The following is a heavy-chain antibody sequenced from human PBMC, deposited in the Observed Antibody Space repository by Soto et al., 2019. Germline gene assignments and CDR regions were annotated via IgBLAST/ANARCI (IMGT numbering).Heavy chain of an antibody. CDR2: ISSSSSYI. D-gene: IGHD2-15*01. CDR1: GFSLSSYS. V-gene: IGHV3-21*01. Sequence: GTLRLCCAASGFSLSSYSMNWVRQAPGKGLEWVSSISSSSSYIYYADSVKGRFTISRDNAKNSLYLQMSRLRAEDTAVYYCARDPYWSGGSCFPDNWFDPWGQGTLVTVSS. CDR3: ARDPYWSGGSCFPDNWFDP. J-gene: IGHJ5*02.